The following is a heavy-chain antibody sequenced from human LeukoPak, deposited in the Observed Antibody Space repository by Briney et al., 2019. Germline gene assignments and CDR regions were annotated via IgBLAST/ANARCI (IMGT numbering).Heavy chain of an antibody. J-gene: IGHJ4*02. CDR3: ARKERDCGGDCYTFDY. D-gene: IGHD2-21*01. CDR2: IYYSGST. V-gene: IGHV4-59*01. CDR1: GGSISSYY. Sequence: PSETLSLTCTVSGGSISSYYWSWIRQPPGRGLEWIGYIYYSGSTNYNPSLKSRVTISVDTSKNQFSLKLSSVTAADTAVYYCARKERDCGGDCYTFDYWGQGTLVTVSS.